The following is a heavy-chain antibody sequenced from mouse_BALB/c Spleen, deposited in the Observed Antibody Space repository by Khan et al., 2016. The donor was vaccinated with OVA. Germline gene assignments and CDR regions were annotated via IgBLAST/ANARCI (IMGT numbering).Heavy chain of an antibody. V-gene: IGHV2-3*01. CDR1: GLSLTNYG. D-gene: IGHD2-2*01. CDR3: AIIDYGYDGFTY. J-gene: IGHJ3*01. CDR2: IWGAGST. Sequence: QVQLKESGPGLVAPSQRLSITCTVSGLSLTNYGISWIRQPPGKGLEWLGVIWGAGSTNYHSALLSRLSINQDNSKSQVFLKLNSLQTEETATYDCAIIDYGYDGFTYWGQGTLVTVSA.